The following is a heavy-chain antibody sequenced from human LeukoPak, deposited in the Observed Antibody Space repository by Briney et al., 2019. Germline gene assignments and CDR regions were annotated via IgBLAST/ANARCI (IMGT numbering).Heavy chain of an antibody. D-gene: IGHD6-13*01. V-gene: IGHV3-21*04. CDR2: ISSSSSYL. CDR3: ARGSGSSWYFYFDY. CDR1: GFTFSSYS. J-gene: IGHJ4*02. Sequence: GGSLRLSCAASGFTFSSYSMNWVRQAPGKGLEWVSSISSSSSYLYYADSVKGRFTISRDNAKNSVCLQMNSLRAEDTALYYCARGSGSSWYFYFDYWGQGTLVTVSS.